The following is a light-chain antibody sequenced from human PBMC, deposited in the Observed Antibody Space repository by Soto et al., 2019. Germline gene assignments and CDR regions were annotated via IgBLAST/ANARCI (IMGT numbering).Light chain of an antibody. Sequence: QSALTQPPSASGSPGQSVTISCTGTSSDVGGYNYVSWYQQHPGKAPKLMIYEVIKRPSGVPDRFSGSKSGNTASLTVSGLQAEYEGDYYCSSYAGSNLVFGGGTKVTVL. J-gene: IGLJ2*01. V-gene: IGLV2-8*01. CDR2: EVI. CDR3: SSYAGSNLV. CDR1: SSDVGGYNY.